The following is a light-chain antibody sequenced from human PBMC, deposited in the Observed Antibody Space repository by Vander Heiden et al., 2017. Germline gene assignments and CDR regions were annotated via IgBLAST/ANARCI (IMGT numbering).Light chain of an antibody. Sequence: QSLLTQPPSASGTPGQRVTISCSGSSSNIGSYTVSWYQQLPGAAPKLLIYSNNQRPSGVPDRFSGSKSGTSASLAISGLQSDDEADYYCATWDDSLNGYVFATGTKVTVL. J-gene: IGLJ1*01. V-gene: IGLV1-44*01. CDR2: SNN. CDR1: SSNIGSYT. CDR3: ATWDDSLNGYV.